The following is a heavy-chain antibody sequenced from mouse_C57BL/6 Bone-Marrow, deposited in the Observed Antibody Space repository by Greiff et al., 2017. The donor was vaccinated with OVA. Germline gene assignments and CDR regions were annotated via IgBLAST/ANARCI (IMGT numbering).Heavy chain of an antibody. CDR1: GYTFTSYW. CDR2: IDPSDSYT. D-gene: IGHD2-5*01. V-gene: IGHV1-50*01. J-gene: IGHJ4*01. Sequence: VQLQQPGAELVKPGASVKLSCKASGYTFTSYWMQWVKQRPGQGLEWIGEIDPSDSYTNYNQKFKGKATLTVDTSSSTAYMQLSSLTSEDTAVYYCERDGTYSNYPYYYAMEYWGEGTSVTVSS. CDR3: ERDGTYSNYPYYYAMEY.